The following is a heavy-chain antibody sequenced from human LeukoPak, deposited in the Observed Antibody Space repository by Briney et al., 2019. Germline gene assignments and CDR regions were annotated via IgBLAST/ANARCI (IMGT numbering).Heavy chain of an antibody. D-gene: IGHD7-27*01. V-gene: IGHV3-15*01. CDR2: IKSKTDGGTT. J-gene: IGHJ4*02. Sequence: GGSLRLSCAASGFTFSNAWMSWVRQAPGKGPEWVGRIKSKTDGGTTDYAAPVKGRFTISRDDSKNTLYLQMNSLKTEDTAVYYCTTGRLGIGDYFDYWGQGTLVTVSS. CDR3: TTGRLGIGDYFDY. CDR1: GFTFSNAW.